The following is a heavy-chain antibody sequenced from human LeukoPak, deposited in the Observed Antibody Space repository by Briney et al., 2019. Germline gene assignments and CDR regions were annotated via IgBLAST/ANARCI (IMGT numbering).Heavy chain of an antibody. CDR3: ARGPRLRENYYYGLAV. D-gene: IGHD3-16*01. CDR1: GGSINNFY. J-gene: IGHJ6*02. Sequence: SETLSLTCTVSGGSINNFYWSWIRQPAEKGLEWIGRIYPGGSTNYNPTLEGRVTMSADPSKNQFSLKLNSVTAADTAVYYCARGPRLRENYYYGLAVWGQGTTVSVS. V-gene: IGHV4-4*07. CDR2: IYPGGST.